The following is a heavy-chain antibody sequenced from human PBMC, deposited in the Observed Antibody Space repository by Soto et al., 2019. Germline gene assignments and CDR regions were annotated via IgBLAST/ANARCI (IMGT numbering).Heavy chain of an antibody. CDR1: GGSISSGGYY. CDR3: ATRPYYSSGWYDY. Sequence: SETLSLTCTVSGGSISSGGYYWSWIRQHPGKGLEWIGYIYYSGSTYYNPSLKSRVTISVDTSKNQFSLKLSSVTAADTAVYYCATRPYYSSGWYDYWGQGTLVTVSS. J-gene: IGHJ4*02. D-gene: IGHD6-19*01. V-gene: IGHV4-31*03. CDR2: IYYSGST.